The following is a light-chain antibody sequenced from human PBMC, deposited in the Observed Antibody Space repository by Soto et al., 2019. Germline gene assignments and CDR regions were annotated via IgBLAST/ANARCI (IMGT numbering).Light chain of an antibody. CDR2: EVT. Sequence: QSALTQPASVSGSPGQSITISCTGTSSDVAGYNYVSWYQQHPGTAPKLMIYEVTNRPSGVSNRFSGSKSGNTASLTISGLQAEDEADYYCSSYTSSSTLVVFGGGTKLTVL. CDR3: SSYTSSSTLVV. J-gene: IGLJ2*01. CDR1: SSDVAGYNY. V-gene: IGLV2-14*01.